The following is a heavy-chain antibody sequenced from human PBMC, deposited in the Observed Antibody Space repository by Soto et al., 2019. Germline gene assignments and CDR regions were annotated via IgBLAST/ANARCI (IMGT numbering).Heavy chain of an antibody. D-gene: IGHD3-10*01. Sequence: SETLSLTCTVSGGSISSSSYYWGWIRQPPGKGLEWIGSIYYSGSTYYNPSLKSRVTISVDTSKNQFSLKLSSVTAADTAVYYCARTGGSGSYWSDYYYYGMDVWGQGTTVT. CDR3: ARTGGSGSYWSDYYYYGMDV. CDR1: GGSISSSSYY. V-gene: IGHV4-39*01. J-gene: IGHJ6*02. CDR2: IYYSGST.